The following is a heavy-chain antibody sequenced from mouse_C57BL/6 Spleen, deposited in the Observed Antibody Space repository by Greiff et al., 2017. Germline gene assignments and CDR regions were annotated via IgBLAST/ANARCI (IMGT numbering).Heavy chain of an antibody. V-gene: IGHV1-55*01. CDR2: IYPGSGST. Sequence: QVQLQQPGAELVKPGASVKMSCKASGYTFTSYWITWVKQRPGQGLEWIGEIYPGSGSTNYNEKFKSKATLTVDTSSSTAYMQLSSLPSEDSAVYYCARGDSSYLDYWGQGTTLTVSS. J-gene: IGHJ2*01. CDR3: ARGDSSYLDY. CDR1: GYTFTSYW.